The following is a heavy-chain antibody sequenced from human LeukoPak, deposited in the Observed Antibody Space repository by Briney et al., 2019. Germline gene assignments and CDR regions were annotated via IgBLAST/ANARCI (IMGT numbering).Heavy chain of an antibody. V-gene: IGHV4-39*01. Sequence: PSETLSLTCTVSGGSISSSSYYWGWIRQPPGKGLVWIGSIYYSGSTYYNPSLKSRVTISVDTSKNQFSLKLSSVTAADTAVYYCAIGEWELLPLDYWGQGTLVTVSS. J-gene: IGHJ4*02. CDR3: AIGEWELLPLDY. D-gene: IGHD1-26*01. CDR2: IYYSGST. CDR1: GGSISSSSYY.